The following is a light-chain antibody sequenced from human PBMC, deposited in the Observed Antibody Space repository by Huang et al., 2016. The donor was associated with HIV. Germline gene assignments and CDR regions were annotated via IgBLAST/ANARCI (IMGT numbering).Light chain of an antibody. CDR1: QNIGRD. CDR2: AAS. J-gene: IGKJ2*01. V-gene: IGKV1-39*01. Sequence: DIQMTQSPSSLSASVGDRVTITCRASQNIGRDLNWYQQKSGKAPKLLIYAASSLQRCVPSRCIGIGFGTDFTLTISSLQPEDFATYYCQQSYSITRYTFGQGTKVEIK. CDR3: QQSYSITRYT.